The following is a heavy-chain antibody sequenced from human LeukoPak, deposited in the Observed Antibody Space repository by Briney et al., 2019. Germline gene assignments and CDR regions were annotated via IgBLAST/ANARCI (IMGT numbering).Heavy chain of an antibody. CDR3: ARAPSSTSERDPYYFDY. J-gene: IGHJ4*02. CDR2: IHPSGML. CDR1: GASFNSDDQY. Sequence: SETLSLTCTVSGASFNSDDQYWNWIRQSPGKGLEWIGSIHPSGMLYNNPSLESRVTMSRDTSKNQFSLNLNSVTAADTAVYYCARAPSSTSERDPYYFDYWGQGTLVTVSS. D-gene: IGHD2-2*01. V-gene: IGHV4-30-4*08.